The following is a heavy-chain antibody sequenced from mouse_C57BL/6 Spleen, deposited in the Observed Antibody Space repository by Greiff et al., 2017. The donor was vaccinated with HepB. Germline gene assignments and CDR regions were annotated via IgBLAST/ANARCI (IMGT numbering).Heavy chain of an antibody. CDR3: ARFDGYYGGYFDY. CDR1: GYTFTSYW. D-gene: IGHD2-3*01. J-gene: IGHJ2*01. CDR2: IDTSDSYT. Sequence: QVQLQQPGAELVMPGASVKLSCKASGYTFTSYWMHWVKQRPGQGLEWIGEIDTSDSYTNYNQKFKGKSTLTVDKSSSTAYMQLSSLTSEDSAVYYCARFDGYYGGYFDYWGQGTTLTVSS. V-gene: IGHV1-69*01.